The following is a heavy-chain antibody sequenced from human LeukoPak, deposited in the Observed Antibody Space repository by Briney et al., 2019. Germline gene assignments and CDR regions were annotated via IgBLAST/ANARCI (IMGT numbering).Heavy chain of an antibody. CDR1: GYTFTNYD. J-gene: IGHJ4*02. V-gene: IGHV1-8*03. CDR3: AKHDRTTFDY. D-gene: IGHD1-14*01. CDR2: INPNSGET. Sequence: GASVKVSCKASGYTFTNYDINWVRQATGQEPEWMGYINPNSGETGYSQKFQGRVTITRDTSISTAYMELRSLRSEDTAVYYCAKHDRTTFDYWGQGTLVIVSS.